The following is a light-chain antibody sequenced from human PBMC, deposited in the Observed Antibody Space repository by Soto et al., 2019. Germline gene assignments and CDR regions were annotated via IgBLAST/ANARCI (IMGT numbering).Light chain of an antibody. V-gene: IGKV3-15*01. Sequence: EIVMMQSPAPLSVSPGESVTLSCRASQLFSSNLAWYQHKPGQXPRXXIYGVSTRDTGVPDRFSVISSGTEGTITLRSLQSEDGEVYDGQQYNNWPRTFGQGTRLEIK. J-gene: IGKJ5*01. CDR3: QQYNNWPRT. CDR2: GVS. CDR1: QLFSSN.